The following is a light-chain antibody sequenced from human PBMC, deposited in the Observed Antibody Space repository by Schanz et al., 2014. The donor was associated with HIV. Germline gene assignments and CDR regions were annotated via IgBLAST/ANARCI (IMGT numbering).Light chain of an antibody. CDR2: SAS. J-gene: IGKJ1*01. Sequence: EIVMTQSPATLSVSPGERATLSCRASQSVGSNLAWYQQKLGQAPRLLIYSASTRATGIPDRFSGSGSGTDFTLTINRLEPEDFAVFYCQQYGSPPRTFGQGTKVEI. V-gene: IGKV3-20*01. CDR3: QQYGSPPRT. CDR1: QSVGSN.